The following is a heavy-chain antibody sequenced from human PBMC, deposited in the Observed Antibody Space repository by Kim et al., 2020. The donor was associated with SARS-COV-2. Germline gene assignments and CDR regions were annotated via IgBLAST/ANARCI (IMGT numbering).Heavy chain of an antibody. D-gene: IGHD3-3*02. V-gene: IGHV1-2*02. CDR3: ARVPIASTREDPDWYFDL. CDR2: INPNSGGT. Sequence: ASVKVSCKASGYTFTGYYMHWVRQAPGQGLEWMGWINPNSGGTNYAQKFQGRVTMTRDTSISTAYMELSRLRSDDTAVYYCARVPIASTREDPDWYFDLWGRGTLVTVSS. J-gene: IGHJ2*01. CDR1: GYTFTGYY.